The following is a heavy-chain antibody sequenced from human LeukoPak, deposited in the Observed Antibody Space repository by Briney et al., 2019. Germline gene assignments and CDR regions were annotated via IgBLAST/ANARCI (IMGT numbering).Heavy chain of an antibody. V-gene: IGHV3-7*01. CDR3: ARINMAHYYFDS. CDR2: IKLDGSEK. J-gene: IGHJ4*02. D-gene: IGHD5-24*01. Sequence: GGSLRLSCAVSGLTFSNYWMSWVRQAPGKGLEWVANIKLDGSEKYYVDSVKGRFTISRDDAKNSLYLQMNSLRAGDTAVYFCARINMAHYYFDSWGQGTLVTVSS. CDR1: GLTFSNYW.